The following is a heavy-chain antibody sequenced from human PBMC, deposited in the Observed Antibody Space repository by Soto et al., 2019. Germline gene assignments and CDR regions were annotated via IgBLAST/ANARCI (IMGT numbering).Heavy chain of an antibody. CDR3: ARDPERSGYDILTGYYWSYYYYGMDV. Sequence: GGSLRLSCAASGFTFSSYGMHWVRQAPGKGLEWVAVIWYDGSNKYYADSVKGRFTISRDNSKNTLYLQMNSLRAEDTAVYYCARDPERSGYDILTGYYWSYYYYGMDVWGQGTTVTVS. J-gene: IGHJ6*02. V-gene: IGHV3-33*01. CDR1: GFTFSSYG. CDR2: IWYDGSNK. D-gene: IGHD3-9*01.